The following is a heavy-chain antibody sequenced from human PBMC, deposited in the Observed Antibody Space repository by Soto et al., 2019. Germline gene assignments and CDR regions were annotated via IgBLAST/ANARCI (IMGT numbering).Heavy chain of an antibody. J-gene: IGHJ6*02. CDR2: IYYSGGT. CDR1: GCSISSSSYY. V-gene: IGHV4-39*01. CDR3: ARQSYFDWLGSYYYYGMDV. D-gene: IGHD3-9*01. Sequence: SETLSLTCTVSGCSISSSSYYWGWIRQPPGKGLEWIGSIYYSGGTYYNPSLKSRVTISVDTSKNQFSLKLSSVTAADTAVYYCARQSYFDWLGSYYYYGMDVWGQGTTVT.